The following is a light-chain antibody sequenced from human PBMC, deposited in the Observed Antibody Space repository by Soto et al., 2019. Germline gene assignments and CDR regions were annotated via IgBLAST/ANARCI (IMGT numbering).Light chain of an antibody. V-gene: IGLV2-14*01. CDR2: AVS. J-gene: IGLJ1*01. CDR3: SSYTSSSTLGV. CDR1: SSAVGYYDY. Sequence: QSALTQPASVSGSPGQSITISCTGTSSAVGYYDYVSWYQQHPGKAPKLMIYAVSSRPSGVSNRFSGSKSGNTASLTISGLQAEDEADYYCSSYTSSSTLGVFGTGTKVTVL.